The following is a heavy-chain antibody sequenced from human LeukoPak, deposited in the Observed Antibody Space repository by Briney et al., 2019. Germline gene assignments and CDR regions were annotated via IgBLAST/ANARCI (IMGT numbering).Heavy chain of an antibody. Sequence: PGGSLRLSCAASGFTVSSNYMSWVRQAPGKGLEWVSVIYSGGSTYYADSVKGRFTISRDNSKNTLYLQMNSLRAEDTAVYYCARDVARYYFDYWGQGTLVTVSS. D-gene: IGHD2-15*01. CDR1: GFTVSSNY. J-gene: IGHJ4*02. V-gene: IGHV3-66*02. CDR2: IYSGGST. CDR3: ARDVARYYFDY.